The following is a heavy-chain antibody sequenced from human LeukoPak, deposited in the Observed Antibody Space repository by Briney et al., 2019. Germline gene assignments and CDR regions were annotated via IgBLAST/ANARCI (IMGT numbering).Heavy chain of an antibody. D-gene: IGHD6-13*01. Sequence: GASVKVSCKASGYTFTGYYMHWVRQAPGQGLEWMGWINPNSGGTNYAQKFQGRVTMTRDTSISTAYMELNSLRAEDTAVYYCAKDLAAAGDNWFDPWGQGTLVTVSS. CDR2: INPNSGGT. CDR1: GYTFTGYY. J-gene: IGHJ5*02. CDR3: AKDLAAAGDNWFDP. V-gene: IGHV1-2*02.